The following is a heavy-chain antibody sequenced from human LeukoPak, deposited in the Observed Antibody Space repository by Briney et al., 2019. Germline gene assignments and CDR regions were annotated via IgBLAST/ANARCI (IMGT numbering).Heavy chain of an antibody. Sequence: SETLSLTCTVSGGSINGHYWTWIRQPPGKGLEWIGFVYDNGNTNYNSSLQSRVTMSVDTSENQLSLKMRSVTAADTAIYYCARVFRGVVTSNWFDPWGQGTLVTVSS. J-gene: IGHJ5*02. CDR1: GGSINGHY. D-gene: IGHD2-21*02. V-gene: IGHV4-59*11. CDR3: ARVFRGVVTSNWFDP. CDR2: VYDNGNT.